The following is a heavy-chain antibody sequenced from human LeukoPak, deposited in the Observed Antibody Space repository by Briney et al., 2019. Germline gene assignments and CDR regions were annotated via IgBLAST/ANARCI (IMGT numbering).Heavy chain of an antibody. D-gene: IGHD3-10*01. CDR2: IKQDGSEK. Sequence: GGSLRLSCAASGFTFSSYWMSWVRQAPGKGLEWVANIKQDGSEKYYVDPVKGRFTISRDNAKNSLYLQMNSLRAEDTAVYYCARAIWFGELLPDYWGQGTLVTVSS. V-gene: IGHV3-7*04. CDR1: GFTFSSYW. CDR3: ARAIWFGELLPDY. J-gene: IGHJ4*02.